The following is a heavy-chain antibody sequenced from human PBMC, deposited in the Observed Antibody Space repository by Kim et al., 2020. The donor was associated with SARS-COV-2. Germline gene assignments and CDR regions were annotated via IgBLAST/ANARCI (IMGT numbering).Heavy chain of an antibody. CDR2: INHSGST. D-gene: IGHD2-2*01. Sequence: SETLSLTCAVYGGSFSGYYWSWIRQPPGKGLEWIGEINHSGSTNYNPSLKSRVTISVDTSKNQFSLKLSSVTAADTAVYYCARARREYQLPYYYYYMDVWGKGTTVTVSS. CDR1: GGSFSGYY. CDR3: ARARREYQLPYYYYYMDV. J-gene: IGHJ6*03. V-gene: IGHV4-34*01.